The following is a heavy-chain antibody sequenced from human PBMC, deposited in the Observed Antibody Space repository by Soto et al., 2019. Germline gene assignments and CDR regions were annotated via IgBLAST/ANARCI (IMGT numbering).Heavy chain of an antibody. CDR2: IYYSGST. J-gene: IGHJ3*02. V-gene: IGHV4-39*01. D-gene: IGHD2-15*01. CDR3: ARPLIGHAFDS. CDR1: GGSISSSSYY. Sequence: QLQLQESGPGLVKPSETLSLTCTVSGGSISSSSYYWGWIRQPPGKGLEWIGSIYYSGSTYYNPSLKSRVTISVDTSKNQFSLKLSSVTAADTAVDYCARPLIGHAFDSWGQGTMVTVSS.